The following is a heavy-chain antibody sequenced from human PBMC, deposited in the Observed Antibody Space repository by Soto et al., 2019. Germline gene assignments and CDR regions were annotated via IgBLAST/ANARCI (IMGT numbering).Heavy chain of an antibody. Sequence: GASVKVSCKVSGYTLTELSMHWVRQAPGKGLEWMGGFDPEDGETIYAQKFQGRVTMTEDTSTDTAYMELSSLRSEDTAVYYCATQSTSSWNNYYYGMDVWGQGTTVTVAS. V-gene: IGHV1-24*01. CDR3: ATQSTSSWNNYYYGMDV. J-gene: IGHJ6*02. CDR2: FDPEDGET. CDR1: GYTLTELS. D-gene: IGHD6-13*01.